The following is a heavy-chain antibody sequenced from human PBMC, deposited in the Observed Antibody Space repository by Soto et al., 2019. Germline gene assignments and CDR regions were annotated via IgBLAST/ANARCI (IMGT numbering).Heavy chain of an antibody. CDR1: GGSISSGDYY. D-gene: IGHD2-2*01. CDR2: IYYSGST. J-gene: IGHJ6*02. CDR3: ASNIVVVPAAEGYYYYYGMDV. Sequence: SETLSLTCTVSGGSISSGDYYWSWIRQPPGKGLEWIGYIYYSGSTYYNPSLKSRVTISVDTSKNQFSLKLSSVTAADTAVYYCASNIVVVPAAEGYYYYYGMDVWGQGTTVTVSS. V-gene: IGHV4-30-4*01.